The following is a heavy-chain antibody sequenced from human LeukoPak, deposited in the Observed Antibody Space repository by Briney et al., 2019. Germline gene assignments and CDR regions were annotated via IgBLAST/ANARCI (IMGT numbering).Heavy chain of an antibody. D-gene: IGHD3-10*01. CDR1: GGSISSYY. Sequence: SETLSLTCTVSGGSISSYYWSWTRQPPGKGLEWIGYIYYSGSTNYNPSLKGRVTISVDTSKNRFSLKLSSVTAADTAVYYCARDKITSIDPWGQGTLVTVSS. CDR3: ARDKITSIDP. V-gene: IGHV4-59*01. CDR2: IYYSGST. J-gene: IGHJ5*02.